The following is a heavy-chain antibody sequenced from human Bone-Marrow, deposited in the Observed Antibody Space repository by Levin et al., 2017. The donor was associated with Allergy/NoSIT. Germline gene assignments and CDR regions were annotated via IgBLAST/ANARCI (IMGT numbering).Heavy chain of an antibody. CDR2: ISSSSSYI. V-gene: IGHV3-21*01. CDR3: ARDRLGATKPIDY. CDR1: GFTFSSYS. D-gene: IGHD1-26*01. Sequence: GGSLRLSCAASGFTFSSYSMNWVRQAPGKGLEWVSSISSSSSYIYYADSVKGRFTISRDNAKNSLYLQMNSLRAEDTAVYYCARDRLGATKPIDYWGQGTLVTVSS. J-gene: IGHJ4*02.